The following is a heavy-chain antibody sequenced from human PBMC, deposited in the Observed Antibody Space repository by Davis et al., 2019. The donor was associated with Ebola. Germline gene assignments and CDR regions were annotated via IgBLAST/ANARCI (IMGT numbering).Heavy chain of an antibody. CDR3: VKDPWREGYGSSTSCSIYYYYGMDV. D-gene: IGHD2-2*01. V-gene: IGHV3-64D*08. Sequence: GESLKISCSASGFTFSSYAMHWVRQAPGKGLEYVSAISSNGGSTYYADSVKGRFTISRDNSKNTLYLQMSSLRAEDTAVYYCVKDPWREGYGSSTSCSIYYYYGMDVWGQGTTVTVSS. CDR2: ISSNGGST. CDR1: GFTFSSYA. J-gene: IGHJ6*02.